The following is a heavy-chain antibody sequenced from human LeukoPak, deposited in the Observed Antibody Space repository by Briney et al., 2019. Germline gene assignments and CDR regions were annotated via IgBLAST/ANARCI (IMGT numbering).Heavy chain of an antibody. CDR1: GYTFPSYF. CDR2: IIPIFGTA. Sequence: ASVKVSCKASGYTFPSYFMHWVRQAPGQGLEWMGGIIPIFGTANYAQKFQGRVTITADESTSTAYMELSSLRSEDTAVYYCAREVVVAEGNWFDPWGQGTLVTVSS. CDR3: AREVVVAEGNWFDP. D-gene: IGHD6-19*01. J-gene: IGHJ5*02. V-gene: IGHV1-69*13.